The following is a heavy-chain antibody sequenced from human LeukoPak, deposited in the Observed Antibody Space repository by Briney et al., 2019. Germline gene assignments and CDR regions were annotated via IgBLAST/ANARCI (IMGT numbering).Heavy chain of an antibody. CDR3: ARGVGSLVYYYGMDV. CDR2: ISTNGRST. J-gene: IGHJ6*02. Sequence: GGSLRLSCAASGFTFSNYAMHWVRQVPGKGLEYVSAISTNGRSTYYANSVKGRFTISRDNSKNTLYLQIGSLRAEDMAVYYCARGVGSLVYYYGMDVWGQGTTVTVSS. CDR1: GFTFSNYA. D-gene: IGHD3-16*01. V-gene: IGHV3-64*01.